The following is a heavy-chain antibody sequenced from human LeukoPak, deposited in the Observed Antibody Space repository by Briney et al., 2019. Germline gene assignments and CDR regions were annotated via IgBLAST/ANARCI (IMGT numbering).Heavy chain of an antibody. CDR3: ARAGRITVFGVVLVNFDC. CDR2: ISDSGST. Sequence: SETLSLTCTVSGGSISPYYWTWIRQPPGKGLEWIGYISDSGSTNYNPSLKSRVTISVDMSKNQFSLKLNSVIAADTAVYYCARAGRITVFGVVLVNFDCWGQGTLVTVSS. V-gene: IGHV4-59*01. CDR1: GGSISPYY. J-gene: IGHJ4*02. D-gene: IGHD3-3*01.